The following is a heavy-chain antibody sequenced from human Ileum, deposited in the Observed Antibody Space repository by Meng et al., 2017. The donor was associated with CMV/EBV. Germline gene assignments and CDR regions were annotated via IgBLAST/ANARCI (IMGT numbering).Heavy chain of an antibody. CDR3: ARGDHDFWSGYPFDY. V-gene: IGHV3-30-3*01. CDR2: ISYDGSNK. J-gene: IGHJ4*02. CDR1: GFTFSSYA. Sequence: GGSLRLSCAASGFTFSSYAMHWVRQAPGKGLEWVAVISYDGSNKYYADSVKGRFTISRDNSKNTLYLQMNSLRAEDTAVYYCARGDHDFWSGYPFDYWGQGTLVTVSS. D-gene: IGHD3-3*01.